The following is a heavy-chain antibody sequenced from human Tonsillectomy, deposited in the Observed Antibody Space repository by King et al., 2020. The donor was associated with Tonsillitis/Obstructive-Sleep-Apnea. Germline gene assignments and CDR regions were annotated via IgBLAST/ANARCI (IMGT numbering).Heavy chain of an antibody. V-gene: IGHV4-34*01. CDR3: ARSNDYGSGSYYRYYYYMDV. CDR2: INHSGST. J-gene: IGHJ6*03. D-gene: IGHD3-10*01. CDR1: GGSFSGYY. Sequence: VQLQQWGAGLLKPSETLSLTCGVYGGSFSGYYWSWIRQPPGKGLEWIGEINHSGSTNYNPSLKSRVTISVDTSKNPFSLKLSSVTAADTAVYYCARSNDYGSGSYYRYYYYMDVWGKGTTVTVSS.